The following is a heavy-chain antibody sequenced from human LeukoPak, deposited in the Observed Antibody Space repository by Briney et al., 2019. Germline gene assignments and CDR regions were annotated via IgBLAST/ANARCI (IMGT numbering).Heavy chain of an antibody. CDR3: ARYPGSGSYLPSYNWFDP. CDR1: LFTFSSYW. D-gene: IGHD3-10*01. Sequence: GGSLRLLYAAPLFTFSSYWMSWVRKAPGKGLEWVANIKQDGSEKYYVDSVKGRFTISRDNAKNSLYLQMNSLRAEDTAVYYCARYPGSGSYLPSYNWFDPWGQGTLVTVSS. V-gene: IGHV3-7*01. J-gene: IGHJ5*02. CDR2: IKQDGSEK.